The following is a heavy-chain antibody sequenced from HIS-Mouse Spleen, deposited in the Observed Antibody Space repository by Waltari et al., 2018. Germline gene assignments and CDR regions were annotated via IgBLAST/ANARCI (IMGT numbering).Heavy chain of an antibody. D-gene: IGHD6-6*01. V-gene: IGHV4-34*01. CDR1: GGSFSGYY. CDR3: ARGLAARFDY. CDR2: IKHSGST. J-gene: IGHJ4*02. Sequence: QVQLQQWGAGLLKPSETLSLTCAVYGGSFSGYYWSWIRQPPGKGLEWIGEIKHSGSTNYNPSRKGRVTISVDTSKNQFSLKLSSVTAADTAVYYCARGLAARFDYWGQGTLVTVSS.